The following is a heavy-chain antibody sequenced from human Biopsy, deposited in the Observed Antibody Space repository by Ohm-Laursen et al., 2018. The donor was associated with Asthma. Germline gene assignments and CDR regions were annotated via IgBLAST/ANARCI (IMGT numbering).Heavy chain of an antibody. CDR2: IYSGGTS. Sequence: LSLTCAASGFAVSRDHMFWVRQAPGKGLEWVSVIYSGGTSHTADSVRGRFAISRDYSKNTLYLQMHSLRAEDTAVYYCARGDSSNWSHYYFDYWGQGTLVTVSS. V-gene: IGHV3-53*01. CDR3: ARGDSSNWSHYYFDY. CDR1: GFAVSRDH. J-gene: IGHJ4*02. D-gene: IGHD3-22*01.